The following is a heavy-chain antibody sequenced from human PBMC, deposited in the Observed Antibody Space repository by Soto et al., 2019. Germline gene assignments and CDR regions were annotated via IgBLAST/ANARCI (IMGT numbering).Heavy chain of an antibody. CDR3: AREIYSSSSLFTYYYDHMDV. CDR1: GFTVSSNY. Sequence: EVQLVESGGGLVQPGGSLRLSCAASGFTVSSNYMSWVRQAPGKGLEWVSVIYSGGSTYYADSGKGRFTIFRDNYKNTLYLQMKSMRAEDTAVYYCAREIYSSSSLFTYYYDHMDVWGKGTTVTVSS. V-gene: IGHV3-66*01. D-gene: IGHD6-6*01. CDR2: IYSGGST. J-gene: IGHJ6*03.